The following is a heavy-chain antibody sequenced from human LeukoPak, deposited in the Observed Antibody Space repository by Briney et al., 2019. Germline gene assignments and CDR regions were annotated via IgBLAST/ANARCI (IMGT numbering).Heavy chain of an antibody. CDR1: GFTFSSYV. CDR3: AREIVATIHTNWFDP. V-gene: IGHV3-20*04. J-gene: IGHJ5*02. D-gene: IGHD5-12*01. Sequence: GGSLRLSCAASGFTFSSYVMHWVRQAPGKGLEWVSGINWNGGSTGYADSVKGRFTISRDNAKNSLYLQMNSLRAEDTALYYCAREIVATIHTNWFDPWGQGTLVTVSS. CDR2: INWNGGST.